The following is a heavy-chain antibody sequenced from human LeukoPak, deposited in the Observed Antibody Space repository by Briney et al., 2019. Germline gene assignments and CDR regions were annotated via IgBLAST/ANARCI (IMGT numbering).Heavy chain of an antibody. Sequence: IFCKASGYTLRGCYLRWVRQASGQGLERMRWIKPNSGDTNYAEKFQGRVTMTRDTSISTAYMELSRLTSDDTAVFYCAALTPCTTAACLSNSWGEGTLVTVSS. CDR3: AALTPCTTAACLSNS. D-gene: IGHD2/OR15-2a*01. V-gene: IGHV1-2*02. CDR1: GYTLRGCY. CDR2: IKPNSGDT. J-gene: IGHJ4*02.